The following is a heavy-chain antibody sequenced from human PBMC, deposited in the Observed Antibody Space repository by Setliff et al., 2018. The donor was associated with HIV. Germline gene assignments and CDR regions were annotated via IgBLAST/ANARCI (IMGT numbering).Heavy chain of an antibody. CDR1: PNTFLHYG. CDR3: ARDVGYCTATSCQTGFDY. V-gene: IGHV1-18*01. Sequence: ASVQVSCKPSPNTFLHYGISWLRQAPGQGLEWMGWISVHNDNSNYAQRLRDRVTVTTDKPTGTAYMELRGLRSDDAAAYYCARDVGYCTATSCQTGFDYWGRGTLVTVSS. J-gene: IGHJ4*03. D-gene: IGHD2-8*02. CDR2: ISVHNDNS.